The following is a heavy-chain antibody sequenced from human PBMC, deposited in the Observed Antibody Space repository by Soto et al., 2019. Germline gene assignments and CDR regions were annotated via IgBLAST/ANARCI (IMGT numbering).Heavy chain of an antibody. D-gene: IGHD3-16*01. J-gene: IGHJ4*02. Sequence: SETLSLTCAVYSGSFSGYYLSWIRQPPGKGLEWIGELYQGLSIIYNPSLESRVTISGDSSKNQFSLKLRSVTAADTAVYYCARHGGYYFDYWGQGTLVTVSS. CDR3: ARHGGYYFDY. V-gene: IGHV4-34*01. CDR1: SGSFSGYY. CDR2: LYQGLSI.